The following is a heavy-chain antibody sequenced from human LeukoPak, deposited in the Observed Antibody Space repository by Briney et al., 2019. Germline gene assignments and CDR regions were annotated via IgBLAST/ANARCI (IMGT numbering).Heavy chain of an antibody. CDR2: IFYSGST. J-gene: IGHJ1*01. V-gene: IGHV4-59*01. D-gene: IGHD3-22*01. Sequence: PSETLSLTCTVSGGSISSYYWSWIRQPPGKGLEWIGYIFYSGSTNYNPSLKSRVTISVYTSKNQFSLKLSSVTAADTAAYYCARLKYYYDASGYRAEYFQHWGQGTLVTVSS. CDR3: ARLKYYYDASGYRAEYFQH. CDR1: GGSISSYY.